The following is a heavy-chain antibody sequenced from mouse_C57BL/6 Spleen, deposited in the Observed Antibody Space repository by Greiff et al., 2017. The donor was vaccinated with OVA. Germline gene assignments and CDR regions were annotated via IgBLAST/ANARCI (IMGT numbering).Heavy chain of an antibody. CDR2: IRNKANGYTT. D-gene: IGHD4-1*01. J-gene: IGHJ2*01. V-gene: IGHV7-3*01. CDR3: ARYPLTGTSYFDY. Sequence: EVKVVESGGGLVQPGGSLSLSCAASGFTFTDYYMSWVRQPPGKALEWLGFIRNKANGYTTEYSASVKGRFTISRDNSQSILYLQMNALRAEDSATYYCARYPLTGTSYFDYWGQGTTLTVSS. CDR1: GFTFTDYY.